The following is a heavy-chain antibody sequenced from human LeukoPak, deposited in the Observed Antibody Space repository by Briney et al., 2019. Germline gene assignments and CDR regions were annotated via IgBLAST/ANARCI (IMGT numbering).Heavy chain of an antibody. Sequence: SVKVSCKASGGTFSSYAISWVRQAPGQGLEWMGRIIPIFGIANYAQKFQGRVTITADKSTSTAYMELRSLRSDDTAVYYCARVPCSSTSCPSYYYYYGMDVWGQGTTVTVSS. D-gene: IGHD2-2*01. CDR3: ARVPCSSTSCPSYYYYYGMDV. J-gene: IGHJ6*02. V-gene: IGHV1-69*04. CDR1: GGTFSSYA. CDR2: IIPIFGIA.